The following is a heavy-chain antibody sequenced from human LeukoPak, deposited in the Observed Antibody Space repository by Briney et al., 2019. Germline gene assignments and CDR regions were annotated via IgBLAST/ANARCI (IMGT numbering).Heavy chain of an antibody. CDR3: ARSGVVPAARAYYYYGMDV. CDR1: GGTFSSYA. J-gene: IGHJ6*02. D-gene: IGHD2-2*01. Sequence: ASAKVSCKASGGTFSSYAISWVRQAPGQGLEWMGRIIPIFGIANYAQKFQGRVTITADKSTSTAYMELSSLRSEDTAVYYCARSGVVPAARAYYYYGMDVWGQGTTVTVSS. V-gene: IGHV1-69*04. CDR2: IIPIFGIA.